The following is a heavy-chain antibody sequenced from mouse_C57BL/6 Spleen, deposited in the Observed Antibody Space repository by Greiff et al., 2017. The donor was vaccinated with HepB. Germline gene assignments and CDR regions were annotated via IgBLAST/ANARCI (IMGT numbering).Heavy chain of an antibody. D-gene: IGHD1-1*01. CDR2: IYPSSGNT. V-gene: IGHV1-81*01. CDR1: GYTFTSYG. Sequence: QVQLQQSGAELARPGASVKLSCKASGYTFTSYGISWVKQRTGQGLEWIGEIYPSSGNTYYNEKFKGQATLTADKSSSTAYMELRHLTSEDSAVYFCASALRADYWGQGTTLTVSS. CDR3: ASALRADY. J-gene: IGHJ2*01.